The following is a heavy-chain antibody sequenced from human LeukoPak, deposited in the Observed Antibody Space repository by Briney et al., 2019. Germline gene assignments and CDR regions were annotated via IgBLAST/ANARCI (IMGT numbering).Heavy chain of an antibody. J-gene: IGHJ6*02. V-gene: IGHV3-11*01. D-gene: IGHD2-2*01. CDR2: ISSSGSTI. Sequence: GGSLRLSCAASGFTFSDYYMSWIRQAPGKGLEWVSYISSSGSTIYYADSVKGRFTISRDNAKNSVSLQMNSLRAEDTAVYYCARRTVVVPAAKNYYGMDVWGQGTTVTVSS. CDR1: GFTFSDYY. CDR3: ARRTVVVPAAKNYYGMDV.